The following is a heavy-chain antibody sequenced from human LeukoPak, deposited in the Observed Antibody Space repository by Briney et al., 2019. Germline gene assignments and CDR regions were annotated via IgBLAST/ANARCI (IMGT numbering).Heavy chain of an antibody. CDR2: INPNSGVT. Sequence: ASVKLSCKASGYRFTGYYMHWVRRAPGQGLEWMGWINPNSGVTKFAQKFQGRVIMTRDTSTSTAYMELTRLTSDDTAVYYCARDGDGGSCHAWGKGTRVTVSS. D-gene: IGHD2-15*01. J-gene: IGHJ5*02. CDR3: ARDGDGGSCHA. CDR1: GYRFTGYY. V-gene: IGHV1-2*02.